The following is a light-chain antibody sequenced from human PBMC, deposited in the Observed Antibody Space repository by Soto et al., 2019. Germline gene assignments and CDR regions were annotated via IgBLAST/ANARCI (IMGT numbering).Light chain of an antibody. CDR2: DAS. Sequence: EIVLTQSPGTLSLSPGERASLSCRASQSVSSSYLAWYQQIPGQAPRLLINDASRGATGIPDRFSGSGSGTDFTLTISRLEPEDFAVFYCHQYGNAPEMFGQGTKVDI. CDR3: HQYGNAPEM. J-gene: IGKJ1*01. CDR1: QSVSSSY. V-gene: IGKV3-20*01.